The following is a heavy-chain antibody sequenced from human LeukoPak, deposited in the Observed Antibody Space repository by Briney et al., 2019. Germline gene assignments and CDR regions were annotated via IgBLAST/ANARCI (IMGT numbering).Heavy chain of an antibody. J-gene: IGHJ3*02. CDR2: INTNTGNP. CDR1: GYTFTSYA. V-gene: IGHV7-4-1*02. D-gene: IGHD6-19*01. Sequence: ASVKVSCKASGYTFTSYAMNWVRQAPGQGLEWMGWINTNTGNPTYAQGFTGRFVFSLDTSVSTAYLQISSLKAEDTAVYYCARDSSGWFPYAFDIWGQGTMVTVSS. CDR3: ARDSSGWFPYAFDI.